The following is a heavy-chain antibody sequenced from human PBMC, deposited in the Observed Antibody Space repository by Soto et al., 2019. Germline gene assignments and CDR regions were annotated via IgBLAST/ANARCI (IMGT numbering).Heavy chain of an antibody. V-gene: IGHV1-46*01. CDR1: GYTFSNYY. CDR3: AREGATAAKMFDY. Sequence: ASVKVSCKASGYTFSNYYMHWVRQAPGQGLERMGGINPNGDTTYYAQKFLGRLTVTRDTSTSTVYMELSSLRSDDMAVFYCAREGATAAKMFDYWGQGTLVTVSS. J-gene: IGHJ4*02. D-gene: IGHD2-2*01. CDR2: INPNGDTT.